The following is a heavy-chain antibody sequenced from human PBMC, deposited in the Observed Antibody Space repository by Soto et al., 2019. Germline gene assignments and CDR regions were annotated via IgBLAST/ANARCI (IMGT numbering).Heavy chain of an antibody. CDR3: AKTLFFGEPLSPPDI. CDR2: IYPGDSDT. CDR1: GDNFVNYW. D-gene: IGHD3-10*01. J-gene: IGHJ4*02. Sequence: PGESLKNSCKGSGDNFVNYWIGWVRQMTGKGLEWMGIIYPGDSDTRYSPSFQGQVTISADKSIDTAYLQWSSLKASDTAIYYCAKTLFFGEPLSPPDIWGQGTLVT. V-gene: IGHV5-51*01.